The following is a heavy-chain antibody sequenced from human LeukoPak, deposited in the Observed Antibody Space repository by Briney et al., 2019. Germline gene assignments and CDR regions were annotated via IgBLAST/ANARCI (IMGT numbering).Heavy chain of an antibody. D-gene: IGHD6-6*01. CDR3: ARDRSSSGSNWFDP. V-gene: IGHV3-53*05. CDR2: IYSGGST. J-gene: IGHJ5*02. CDR1: GFTVSSNY. Sequence: AGGSLRLSCAASGFTVSSNYMSWVRQAPGKGLEWVSVIYSGGSTYYADSVKGRFTISKDNSKNTLYLQMNSLRAEDTAVYYCARDRSSSGSNWFDPWGQGTLVTVSS.